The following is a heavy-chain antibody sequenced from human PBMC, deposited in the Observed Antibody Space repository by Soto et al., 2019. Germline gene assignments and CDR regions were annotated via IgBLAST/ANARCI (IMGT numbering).Heavy chain of an antibody. V-gene: IGHV4-34*01. Sequence: SETLSLTCAVYGESFSGYYWSWIRQPPGKGLEWIGEINHSGSTNYNPSLKSRVTISVDTSKNQFSLKLSSVTAADTAVYYCARGKGGRLRYFDWLYYGMDVWGQGTTVTVSS. CDR1: GESFSGYY. J-gene: IGHJ6*02. CDR2: INHSGST. D-gene: IGHD3-9*01. CDR3: ARGKGGRLRYFDWLYYGMDV.